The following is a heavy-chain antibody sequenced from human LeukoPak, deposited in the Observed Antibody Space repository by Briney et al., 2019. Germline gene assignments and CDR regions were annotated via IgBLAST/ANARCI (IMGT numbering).Heavy chain of an antibody. Sequence: GGTLRLSCAASGFTFSNYALHWVRQAPGKGLEWVAVISYDGSNKFYADSVRGRFTISRDNSKNTLFLQMNSLRPEDTAVYYCARGPDYDILADYFDYWGQGTLVTVSS. V-gene: IGHV3-30*04. CDR1: GFTFSNYA. D-gene: IGHD3-9*01. CDR2: ISYDGSNK. CDR3: ARGPDYDILADYFDY. J-gene: IGHJ4*02.